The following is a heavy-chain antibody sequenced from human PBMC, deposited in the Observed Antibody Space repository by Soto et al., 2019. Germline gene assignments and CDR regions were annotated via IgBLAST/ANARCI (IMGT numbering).Heavy chain of an antibody. J-gene: IGHJ6*03. D-gene: IGHD4-4*01. CDR1: GGSISSCDYY. CDR2: IYYSGST. V-gene: IGHV4-31*03. CDR3: ARGDRLQHYYDYYSMDV. Sequence: QVQLQESGPGLVKPSQTLSLTCSVSGGSISSCDYYWSWIRQHPGKGLEWIGYIYYSGSTYYNPSLKSRVTISVDTSKNQFSLKLSSVTAAVTAVYYCARGDRLQHYYDYYSMDVRGTGTTVTVS.